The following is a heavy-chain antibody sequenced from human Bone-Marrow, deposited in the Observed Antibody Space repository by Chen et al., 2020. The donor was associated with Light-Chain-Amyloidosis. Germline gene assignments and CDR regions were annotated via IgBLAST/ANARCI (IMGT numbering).Heavy chain of an antibody. V-gene: IGHV3-23*01. CDR2: ISGSGGST. CDR3: AKEGSIVGAPSDY. D-gene: IGHD1-26*01. Sequence: EVQLLESGGGLVQPGGSLRLPCAASEFTFSSYAMSWVRQAPGKGLEWVSAISGSGGSTYYADSVKGRFTISRDNSKNTLYLQMNSLRAEDTAVYYCAKEGSIVGAPSDYWGQGTLVTVSS. J-gene: IGHJ4*02. CDR1: EFTFSSYA.